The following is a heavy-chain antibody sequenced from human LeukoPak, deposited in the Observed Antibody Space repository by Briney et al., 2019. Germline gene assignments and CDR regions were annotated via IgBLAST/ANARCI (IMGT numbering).Heavy chain of an antibody. V-gene: IGHV1-2*02. CDR3: ARGGRQWLVLVSYYYGMDV. CDR2: INPNSGGT. CDR1: GYTFTGYY. J-gene: IGHJ6*02. D-gene: IGHD6-19*01. Sequence: ASVKVSCKASGYTFTGYYMHWVRQAPGQGLEWMGWINPNSGGTNYAQKFQGRVTMTRDTSISTAYMELSSLRSEDTAVYYCARGGRQWLVLVSYYYGMDVWGQGTTVTVSS.